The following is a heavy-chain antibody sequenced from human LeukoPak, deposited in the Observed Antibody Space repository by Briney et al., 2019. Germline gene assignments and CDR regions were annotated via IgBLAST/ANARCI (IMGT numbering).Heavy chain of an antibody. CDR1: GFTFSCYG. J-gene: IGHJ4*02. CDR3: AKERRGVRTDY. CDR2: ISYDGSNK. Sequence: GGSLRLSCAASGFTFSCYGMHWVRQAPGKGLEWVAVISYDGSNKYYADSVKGRFTISRDNSKNTLYLQMNSLRAEDTAVYYCAKERRGVRTDYWGQGTLVTVSS. V-gene: IGHV3-30*18.